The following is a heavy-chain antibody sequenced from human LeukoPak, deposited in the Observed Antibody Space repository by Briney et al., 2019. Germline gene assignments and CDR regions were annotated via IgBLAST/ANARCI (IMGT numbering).Heavy chain of an antibody. CDR2: IRYDGSEK. Sequence: QPGGSLRLSCAASGFTFSSFGMQWVRQAPGKGLEWVAFIRYDGSEKFYADSVKGRFTISRDNSKNSLYLQMNSLRAEDTAVYYCTQSWDIVVVPAEKNWFDPWGQGTLVTVSS. CDR1: GFTFSSFG. D-gene: IGHD2-2*01. V-gene: IGHV3-30*02. J-gene: IGHJ5*02. CDR3: TQSWDIVVVPAEKNWFDP.